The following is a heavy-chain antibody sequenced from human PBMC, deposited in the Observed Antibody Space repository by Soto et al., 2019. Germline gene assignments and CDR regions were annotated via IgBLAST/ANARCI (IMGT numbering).Heavy chain of an antibody. D-gene: IGHD6-13*01. V-gene: IGHV3-74*01. CDR1: GFTFSSYW. Sequence: GGSLRLSCAASGFTFSSYWMHWVRQAPGKGLVWVSSINSDGSSTSYADSVKGRFTISRDNAKNTLYLQMNSLGADDTAVYYCANIAATGIPYWGQGTLVTVSS. CDR2: INSDGSST. CDR3: ANIAATGIPY. J-gene: IGHJ4*02.